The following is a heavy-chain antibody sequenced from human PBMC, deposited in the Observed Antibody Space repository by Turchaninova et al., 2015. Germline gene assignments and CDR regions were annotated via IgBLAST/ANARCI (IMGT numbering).Heavy chain of an antibody. Sequence: EVQLVESGGGLVKPGGSLRLSCAASGFIFSSHSMNCVRQAPGKGVEWVSSITSSSSYIYYADSVKGRFTISRDNAKNSLYLQMNSLRAEDTAVYYCARDTETGTRTFDYWGQGALVTVSS. CDR3: ARDTETGTRTFDY. CDR1: GFIFSSHS. D-gene: IGHD4-17*01. V-gene: IGHV3-21*06. J-gene: IGHJ4*02. CDR2: ITSSSSYI.